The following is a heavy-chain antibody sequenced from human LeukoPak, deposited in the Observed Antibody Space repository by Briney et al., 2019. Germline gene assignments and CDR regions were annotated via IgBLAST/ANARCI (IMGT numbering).Heavy chain of an antibody. CDR1: GGSISSYY. CDR2: IYTSGST. V-gene: IGHV4-4*07. D-gene: IGHD2-8*01. CDR3: ARVQGYCTNGVCYDWFDP. J-gene: IGHJ5*02. Sequence: SETLSLTCTVSGGSISSYYWSWIRQPAGKGLEWIGRIYTSGSTNYNPSLKSRATMSVDTSKNQFSLKLSSVTAADTAVYYCARVQGYCTNGVCYDWFDPWGQGTLVTVSS.